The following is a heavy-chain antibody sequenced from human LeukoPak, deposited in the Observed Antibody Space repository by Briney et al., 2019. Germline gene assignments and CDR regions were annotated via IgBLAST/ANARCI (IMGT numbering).Heavy chain of an antibody. CDR3: AGGNDFWSGYGPFDY. J-gene: IGHJ4*02. CDR2: ISYGGSNK. D-gene: IGHD3-3*01. CDR1: GFTFSSYA. Sequence: GGSLRLSCAASGFTFSSYAMHWVRQAPGKGLEWVAVISYGGSNKYYADSVKGRFTISRDNSKNTLYLQMNSLRAEDTAVYYCAGGNDFWSGYGPFDYWGQGTLVTVSS. V-gene: IGHV3-30-3*01.